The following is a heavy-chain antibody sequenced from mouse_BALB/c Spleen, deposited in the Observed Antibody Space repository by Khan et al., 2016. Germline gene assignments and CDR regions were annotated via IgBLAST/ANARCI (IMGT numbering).Heavy chain of an antibody. V-gene: IGHV4-1*02. CDR2: INPDSSTI. CDR1: GFDFRRYW. Sequence: EVQLRESGGGLVQPGGSLKHSCAASGFDFRRYWMSWVRQAPGKGLEWIGEINPDSSTINYTPSLKNKFIISRDNAKNTQYLQMSKVRSEDTALYYCASTFCYFDFWGAATPVTISS. CDR3: ASTFCYFDF. J-gene: IGHJ1*01.